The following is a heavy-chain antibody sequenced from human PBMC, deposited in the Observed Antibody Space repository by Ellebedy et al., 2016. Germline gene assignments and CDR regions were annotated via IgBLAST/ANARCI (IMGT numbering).Heavy chain of an antibody. Sequence: SETLSLTXTVSGGSISSSSYYWSWIRQPPGKGLEWIGYIFYSGSTNYNPSLKSRVTISVDTSKNQFSLKLSSVTAADTAVYYCARAQLVDTAMVVFDYWGQGTLVTVSS. CDR3: ARAQLVDTAMVVFDY. D-gene: IGHD5-18*01. CDR2: IFYSGST. V-gene: IGHV4-61*01. CDR1: GGSISSSSYY. J-gene: IGHJ4*02.